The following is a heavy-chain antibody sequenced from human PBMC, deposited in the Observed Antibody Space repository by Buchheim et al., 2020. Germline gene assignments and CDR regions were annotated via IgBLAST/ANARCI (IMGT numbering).Heavy chain of an antibody. J-gene: IGHJ4*02. CDR3: ARDGRGLRFLEWLFDY. CDR1: GGTFSSYT. V-gene: IGHV1-69*08. Sequence: QVQLVQSGAEVKKPGSSVKVFCKASGGTFSSYTISWVRQAPGQGLEWMGRIIPILGIANYAQKFQGRVTITADNSTSTAYMELSSLRSEDTAVYYCARDGRGLRFLEWLFDYWGQGTL. D-gene: IGHD3-3*01. CDR2: IIPILGIA.